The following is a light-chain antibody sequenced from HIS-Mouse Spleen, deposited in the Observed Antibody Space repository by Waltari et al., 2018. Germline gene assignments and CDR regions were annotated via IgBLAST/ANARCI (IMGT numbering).Light chain of an antibody. CDR1: SGSVSTSYY. CDR2: STN. V-gene: IGLV8-61*01. Sequence: QTVVTQEPSFSVSPGGTVTLTFGLSSGSVSTSYYPSRYQQTPGPAPRTLIYSTNTRSSGVPVRFAGSIIGNKAALTITGAQADDESDYYCVLYMGSGIWVFGGGTKLTVL. CDR3: VLYMGSGIWV. J-gene: IGLJ3*02.